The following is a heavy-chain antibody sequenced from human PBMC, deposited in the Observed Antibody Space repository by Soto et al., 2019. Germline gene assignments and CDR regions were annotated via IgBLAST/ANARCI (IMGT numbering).Heavy chain of an antibody. V-gene: IGHV4-34*01. CDR2: INHSGST. CDR1: GGSFSGYY. D-gene: IGHD3-22*01. Sequence: SETLSLTCAVYGGSFSGYYWSWIRQPPGKGLEWIGEINHSGSTNYNPSLKSRVTISVDTSKNQFSLKLSSVTAADTAVYYCARGGYYYDSSGYYTNPHYYYGMDVWRQGTTVTVSS. CDR3: ARGGYYYDSSGYYTNPHYYYGMDV. J-gene: IGHJ6*02.